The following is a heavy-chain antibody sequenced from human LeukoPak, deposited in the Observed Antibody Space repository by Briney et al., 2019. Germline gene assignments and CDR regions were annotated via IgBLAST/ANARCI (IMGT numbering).Heavy chain of an antibody. CDR1: GGSISSYY. CDR3: ARGVYIAAAQYGY. J-gene: IGHJ4*02. Sequence: ETLSLTCTVSGGSISSYYWSWIRQPPGKGLEWIGYIYYSGTTNYNPSFKSRVTISVDTSKNQFSLKLSSVTAADTAVYYCARGVYIAAAQYGYWGQGTLVTVSS. D-gene: IGHD6-13*01. V-gene: IGHV4-59*01. CDR2: IYYSGTT.